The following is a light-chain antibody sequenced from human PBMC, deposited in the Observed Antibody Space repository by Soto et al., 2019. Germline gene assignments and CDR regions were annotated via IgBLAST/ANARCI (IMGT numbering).Light chain of an antibody. Sequence: SVLTQSPGTLSLSPGERAIISCRASQSISSSLLAWYQQKPGQAPRLLIFGASSRATGIPDRFSGSGSGTDFTLTISRLEPEDFAVYYCQQHGISHITFGQGTRLQIK. V-gene: IGKV3-20*01. CDR3: QQHGISHIT. CDR2: GAS. CDR1: QSISSSL. J-gene: IGKJ5*01.